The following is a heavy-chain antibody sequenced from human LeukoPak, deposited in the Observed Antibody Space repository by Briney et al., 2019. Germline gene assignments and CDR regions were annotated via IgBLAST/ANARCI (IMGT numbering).Heavy chain of an antibody. V-gene: IGHV1-69*04. D-gene: IGHD6-6*01. CDR2: IIPILGIA. J-gene: IGHJ5*02. CDR1: GGTFSSYT. CDR3: ARDFGGRIAAPLGRHWFDP. Sequence: ASVKVSCKASGGTFSSYTISWVRQAPGQGLEWMGRIIPILGIANCAQKFQGRVTITADKSTSTAYMELSSLRSEDTAVYYCARDFGGRIAAPLGRHWFDPWGQGTLVTVSS.